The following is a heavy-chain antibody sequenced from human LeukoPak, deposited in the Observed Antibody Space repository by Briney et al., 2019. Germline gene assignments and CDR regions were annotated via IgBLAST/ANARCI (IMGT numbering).Heavy chain of an antibody. V-gene: IGHV3-33*01. J-gene: IGHJ4*02. Sequence: GGSLRLSCAASGFTFSSYGMHWVRQAPGKGLEWVAVIWYDGSNKYYADSVKGRFTISRDNSQKTLYVQMNSLKTEDTAVYYCTRPIAAAGIGLDTDYWGQGTLVTVSS. CDR1: GFTFSSYG. CDR3: TRPIAAAGIGLDTDY. D-gene: IGHD6-13*01. CDR2: IWYDGSNK.